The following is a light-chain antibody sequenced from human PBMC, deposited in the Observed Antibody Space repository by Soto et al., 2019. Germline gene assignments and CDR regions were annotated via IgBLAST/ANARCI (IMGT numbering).Light chain of an antibody. V-gene: IGKV3-20*01. CDR2: DAS. Sequence: ERVWTPSPGTLSLSPGERATLSCRASQSVSSSYLAWYQQKPGQSPRLVIYDASSRATGIPDRFSGSGSGTDFTLTISRLEPEDFAVYFCYQYDSSPWTFGQGTKVDIK. CDR1: QSVSSSY. CDR3: YQYDSSPWT. J-gene: IGKJ1*01.